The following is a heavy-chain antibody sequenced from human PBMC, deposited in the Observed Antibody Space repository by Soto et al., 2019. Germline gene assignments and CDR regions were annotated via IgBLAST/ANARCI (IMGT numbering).Heavy chain of an antibody. D-gene: IGHD1-26*01. CDR3: ATSIVTSRTRVDY. CDR1: GGSIYTGGFY. V-gene: IGHV4-31*03. CDR2: IYYTGST. Sequence: KPSETLSLTCTVSGGSIYTGGFYWSWIRQLPGKGLEWLGYIYYTGSTQYTPSLKSRLTISTDTSDNQFSLRLTSVTAADTAVYYCATSIVTSRTRVDYWGQGTLVTLS. J-gene: IGHJ4*02.